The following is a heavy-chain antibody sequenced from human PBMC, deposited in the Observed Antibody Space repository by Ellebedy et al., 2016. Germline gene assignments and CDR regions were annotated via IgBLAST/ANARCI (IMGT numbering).Heavy chain of an antibody. CDR2: ISGSGAGT. V-gene: IGHV3-23*01. Sequence: GGSLRLSCAASGFTFSSYWMSWVRQAPGRGLEWVSTISGSGAGTYYADSVKGRFTIPSDNSKNTLFLQMNSLRAEDTAVYYCARDLIMVRGLTPRSFYYYYGMDVWGQGTTVTVSS. D-gene: IGHD3-10*01. CDR1: GFTFSSYW. CDR3: ARDLIMVRGLTPRSFYYYYGMDV. J-gene: IGHJ6*02.